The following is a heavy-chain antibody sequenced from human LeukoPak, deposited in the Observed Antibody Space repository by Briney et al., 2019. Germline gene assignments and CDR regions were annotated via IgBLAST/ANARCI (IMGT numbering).Heavy chain of an antibody. Sequence: ASVKVSLKSSVYTFTCYDINWVRQPTGQGLAWMGWMNSNSVNTGYAQKFQGRVTMNRNTYISTAYTELSSLRYEDTDVYDCARGAAYFGEDWFDPWGEGTLVTVS. CDR1: VYTFTCYD. CDR3: ARGAAYFGEDWFDP. V-gene: IGHV1-8*01. CDR2: MNSNSVNT. D-gene: IGHD3-16*01. J-gene: IGHJ5*02.